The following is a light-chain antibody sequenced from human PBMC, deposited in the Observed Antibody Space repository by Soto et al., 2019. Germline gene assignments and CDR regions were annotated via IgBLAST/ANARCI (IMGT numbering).Light chain of an antibody. J-gene: IGLJ1*01. CDR2: DVN. Sequence: QSVLTQPASVSGSPGQSITVSCTGVSTDVGDSTYVSWYQQHPGKAPRLIIFDVNNRPSGVSPRFSGSKSGNTASLTISGLQAEDEAHYYCGSWDSSLSAYVFGTGTKVTVL. CDR3: GSWDSSLSAYV. CDR1: STDVGDSTY. V-gene: IGLV2-14*03.